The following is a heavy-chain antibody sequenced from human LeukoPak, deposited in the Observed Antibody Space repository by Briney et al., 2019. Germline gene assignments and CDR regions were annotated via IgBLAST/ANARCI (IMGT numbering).Heavy chain of an antibody. Sequence: SQTLSLTCAVSGDSISSGPYYWSWIRQPAGKGLEWIGRIYISGGINYNPSLKSRVTISVGTSKNQFSLKLSSVTAADTAVYYCARDAPLGYFDLWGRGTLVTVSS. CDR1: GDSISSGPYY. J-gene: IGHJ2*01. V-gene: IGHV4-61*02. CDR3: ARDAPLGYFDL. CDR2: IYISGGI. D-gene: IGHD6-6*01.